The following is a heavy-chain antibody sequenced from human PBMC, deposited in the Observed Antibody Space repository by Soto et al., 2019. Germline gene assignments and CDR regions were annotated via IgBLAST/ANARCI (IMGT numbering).Heavy chain of an antibody. CDR3: ARERPEEVVVERYYYYMDV. J-gene: IGHJ6*03. Sequence: PSETLSLTCAVYGGSFSGYYWSWIRHPPEPGMEWVGESNHSGSTNYNPSLKSRVTISVDTSKNQFSLKLSSVSDADTDVYYCARERPEEVVVERYYYYMDVWGKGTTVNVS. D-gene: IGHD2-15*01. CDR1: GGSFSGYY. CDR2: SNHSGST. V-gene: IGHV4-34*01.